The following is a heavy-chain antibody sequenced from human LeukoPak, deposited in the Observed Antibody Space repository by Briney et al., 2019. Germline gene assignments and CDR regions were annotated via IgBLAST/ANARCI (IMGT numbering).Heavy chain of an antibody. D-gene: IGHD2-15*01. J-gene: IGHJ5*02. V-gene: IGHV3-49*04. CDR3: TREVVAASNWFDP. CDR1: GFTFGDYA. CDR2: IRSKAYGGTT. Sequence: GSLRLSCTASGFTFGDYAMSWVRQAPGKGLEWVGFIRSKAYGGTTEYAASVKGRFTISRDDSKSIAYLQMNSLKTEDTAVYYCTREVVAASNWFDPWGQGTLVTVSS.